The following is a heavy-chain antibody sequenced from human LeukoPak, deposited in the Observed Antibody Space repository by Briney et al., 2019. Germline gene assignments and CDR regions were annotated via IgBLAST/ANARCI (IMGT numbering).Heavy chain of an antibody. J-gene: IGHJ4*02. CDR1: GDSISSYY. D-gene: IGHD2-15*01. V-gene: IGHV4-59*01. CDR2: IYYSGST. CDR3: AREGRYCSGGSCYRIFDY. Sequence: SETLSLTCTVSGDSISSYYWSWIRQPPGKGLEWIGYIYYSGSTNYNPYLKSRVTISVDTSKNQFSLKLSSVTAADTAVYYCAREGRYCSGGSCYRIFDYWGQGTLVTVSS.